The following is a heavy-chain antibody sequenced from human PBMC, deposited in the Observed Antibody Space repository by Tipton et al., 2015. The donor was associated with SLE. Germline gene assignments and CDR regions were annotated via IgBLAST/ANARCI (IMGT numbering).Heavy chain of an antibody. CDR3: ARGGGHDAFDI. J-gene: IGHJ3*02. Sequence: TLSLTCTVSGGSISSSSYYWGWIRQPPGKGLEWIGEINHSGSTNYNPSLKSRVTISVDTSKNQFSLKLSSVTAADTAVYYCARGGGHDAFDIWGQGTMVTVSS. V-gene: IGHV4-39*07. D-gene: IGHD4-23*01. CDR2: INHSGST. CDR1: GGSISSSSYY.